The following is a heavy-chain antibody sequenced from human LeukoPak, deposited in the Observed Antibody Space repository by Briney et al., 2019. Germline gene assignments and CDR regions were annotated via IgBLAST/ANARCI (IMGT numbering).Heavy chain of an antibody. CDR1: GFTFDDYA. Sequence: GGSLRLSCAASGFTFDDYAMHWVRQAPGKGLEWASGISWNSGSIGYADSVKGRFTISRDNAKNSLYLQMNSLRAEDMALYYCAKANYGDYPYNWYFDLWGRGTLVTVSS. CDR3: AKANYGDYPYNWYFDL. J-gene: IGHJ2*01. D-gene: IGHD4-17*01. CDR2: ISWNSGSI. V-gene: IGHV3-9*03.